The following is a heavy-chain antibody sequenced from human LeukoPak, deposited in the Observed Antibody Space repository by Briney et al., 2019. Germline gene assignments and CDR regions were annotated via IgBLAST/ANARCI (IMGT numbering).Heavy chain of an antibody. Sequence: SETLSLTCTVSGGSISSYYWSWIRQPPGKGLEWIGYIYYSGSTNYNPSLKSRVTISVDTSKNQFSLKLSSVTAADTAVYYCARDPSPAHYYYYYGMDVWGKGTTVTVPS. D-gene: IGHD2-2*01. CDR3: ARDPSPAHYYYYYGMDV. CDR2: IYYSGST. V-gene: IGHV4-59*01. CDR1: GGSISSYY. J-gene: IGHJ6*04.